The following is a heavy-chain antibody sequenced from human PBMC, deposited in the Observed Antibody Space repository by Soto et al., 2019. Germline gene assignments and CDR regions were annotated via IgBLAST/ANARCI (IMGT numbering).Heavy chain of an antibody. CDR1: GFTFSDYG. CDR2: ISYDGSNE. CDR3: AKEAGRGYSYDAGDY. Sequence: QVQVVESGGGVVQPGTSLRLSCAASGFTFSDYGMHWVRQAPGKGLEWVALISYDGSNEYYADSVKGRFTISRDNSKNTVYLQMNSVRTADTAMYYCAKEAGRGYSYDAGDYWGQGTLVTVSS. J-gene: IGHJ4*02. D-gene: IGHD5-18*01. V-gene: IGHV3-30*18.